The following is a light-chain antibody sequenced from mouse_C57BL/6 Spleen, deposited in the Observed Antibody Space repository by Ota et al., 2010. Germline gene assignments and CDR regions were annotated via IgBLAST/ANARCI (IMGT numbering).Light chain of an antibody. CDR1: ENVGTY. J-gene: IGKJ4*01. Sequence: KSMSMSVGERVTLSCKASENVGTYVSWYQQKPEQSPKLLIYSASYRYTGVPDRFTGSGSGTDFTFTISSVQAEDLAVYYCQQHYSTPFTFGSGTKLEIK. CDR2: SAS. CDR3: QQHYSTPFT. V-gene: IGKV6-17*01.